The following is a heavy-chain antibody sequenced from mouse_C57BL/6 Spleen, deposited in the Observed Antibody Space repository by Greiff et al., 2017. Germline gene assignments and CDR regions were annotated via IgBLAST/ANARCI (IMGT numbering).Heavy chain of an antibody. J-gene: IGHJ1*03. V-gene: IGHV5-16*01. CDR1: GFTFSDYY. D-gene: IGHD1-1*01. CDR3: ARYGSSLYWYFDV. Sequence: EVQVVESEGGLVQPGSSMKLSCTASGFTFSDYYMAWVRQVPEKGLEWVANINYDGSSTYYLDSLKSRFIISRDNAKNILYLQMSSLKSEDTATYYCARYGSSLYWYFDVWGTGTTVTVSS. CDR2: INYDGSST.